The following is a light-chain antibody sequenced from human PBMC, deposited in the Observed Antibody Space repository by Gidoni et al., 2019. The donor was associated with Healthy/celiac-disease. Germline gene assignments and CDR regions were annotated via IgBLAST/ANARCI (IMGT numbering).Light chain of an antibody. CDR2: DVS. Sequence: QSALTPPRSVSGSPGQSVTISCTGTSSDVGGYNYVSWYQQHPGKAPKLMIYDVSKRPSGVPDRFSGSKSGNTAPLTISGLQAEDEADYYCCSYAGSSVFGGGTKLTVL. CDR3: CSYAGSSV. J-gene: IGLJ2*01. V-gene: IGLV2-11*01. CDR1: SSDVGGYNY.